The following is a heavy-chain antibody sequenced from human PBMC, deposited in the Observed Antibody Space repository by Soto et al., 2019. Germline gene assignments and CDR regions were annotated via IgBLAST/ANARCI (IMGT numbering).Heavy chain of an antibody. Sequence: QVQLQESGPGLVKPSETLSLTCTVSGGSISSYYWCWIRQPPGMGLEWIGYIYYSGSTKYNPSLKSRVTISVDTSKNQFSLKLSSVTAADTAEYYCARVPPTGSYSYWYIDLWGRGTLVTVSS. V-gene: IGHV4-59*01. CDR2: IYYSGST. J-gene: IGHJ2*01. D-gene: IGHD1-26*01. CDR1: GGSISSYY. CDR3: ARVPPTGSYSYWYIDL.